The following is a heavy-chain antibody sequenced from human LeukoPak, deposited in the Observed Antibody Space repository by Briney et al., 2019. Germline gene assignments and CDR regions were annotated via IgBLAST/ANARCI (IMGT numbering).Heavy chain of an antibody. J-gene: IGHJ4*02. D-gene: IGHD1-1*01. CDR3: ARGDDFSGDH. CDR1: GFTFSNFW. Sequence: GSLRLSCAVSGFTFSNFWMSWVRQAPGRGLEWVANIHPEGNEKYHVESVKGRFTISRDNTKNLLFLQMNGLRVEDTAVYYCARGDDFSGDHWGQGTTVTVSS. CDR2: IHPEGNEK. V-gene: IGHV3-7*04.